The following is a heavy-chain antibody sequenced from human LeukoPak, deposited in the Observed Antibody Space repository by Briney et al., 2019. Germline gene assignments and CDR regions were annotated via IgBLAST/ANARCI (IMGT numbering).Heavy chain of an antibody. Sequence: ASVKVSCKASGGTFSSYAISWVRQAPGQGLEWMGGIIPIFGTANYAQKFQGRVAITADESTSTAYMELSSLRSEDTAVYYCARDRTCSGGSCAIWGSLDYWGQGTLVTVSS. V-gene: IGHV1-69*13. D-gene: IGHD2-15*01. CDR3: ARDRTCSGGSCAIWGSLDY. CDR1: GGTFSSYA. CDR2: IIPIFGTA. J-gene: IGHJ4*02.